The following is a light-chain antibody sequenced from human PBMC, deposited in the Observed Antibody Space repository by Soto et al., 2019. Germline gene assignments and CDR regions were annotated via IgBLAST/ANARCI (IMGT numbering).Light chain of an antibody. J-gene: IGKJ5*01. Sequence: ETVLTQSPATLSLSPGETATLSCRTSQNVYRYLAWYQQKPGQAPRLLIYDASSRATGIPARFSGSGSGTDFTFTVSSLEPEDFAVYYCQQRGNWPITFGQGTRLEIK. CDR2: DAS. V-gene: IGKV3-11*01. CDR3: QQRGNWPIT. CDR1: QNVYRY.